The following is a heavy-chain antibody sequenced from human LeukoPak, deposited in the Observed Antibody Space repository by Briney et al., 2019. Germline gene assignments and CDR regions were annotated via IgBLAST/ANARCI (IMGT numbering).Heavy chain of an antibody. CDR3: AASYSPQYYFDY. V-gene: IGHV4-39*01. D-gene: IGHD1-26*01. J-gene: IGHJ4*02. Sequence: SETLSLTCTVSGGSISSSSYYWGWIRQPLGKGLEWIGSIYYSGSTYYNPSLKSRVTIPVDTSKNQFSLKLSSVTAADTAVYYCAASYSPQYYFDYWGQGTLVTVSS. CDR1: GGSISSSSYY. CDR2: IYYSGST.